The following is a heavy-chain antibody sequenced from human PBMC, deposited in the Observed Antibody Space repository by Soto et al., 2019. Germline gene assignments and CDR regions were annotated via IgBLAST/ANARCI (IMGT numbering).Heavy chain of an antibody. V-gene: IGHV4-61*01. D-gene: IGHD6-19*01. CDR1: GGSVRSYTYY. CDR3: ARTVAGTPFDY. J-gene: IGHJ4*02. CDR2: ISYSGST. Sequence: PSETLSLTCTVSGGSVRSYTYYWSWIRQSPEKGLEWIGYISYSGSTDYNPSLKSRVTISDDTSKNQFSLKLSSVTTADTAVYYCARTVAGTPFDYWGQGTLVTVSS.